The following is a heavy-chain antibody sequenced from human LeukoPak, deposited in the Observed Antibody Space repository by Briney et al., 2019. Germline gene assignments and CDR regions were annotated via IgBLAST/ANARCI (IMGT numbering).Heavy chain of an antibody. CDR2: INPNSGGT. CDR3: ARGRDIVVVPAAPFDY. D-gene: IGHD2-2*01. J-gene: IGHJ4*02. Sequence: ASVKVSCKASGYTFTGYYMHWVRQAPGQGLEWMGRINPNSGGTNYAQKFQGRVTMTRDTSISTAYMELSRLRSDDTAVYYCARGRDIVVVPAAPFDYWGQGTLVTVSS. CDR1: GYTFTGYY. V-gene: IGHV1-2*06.